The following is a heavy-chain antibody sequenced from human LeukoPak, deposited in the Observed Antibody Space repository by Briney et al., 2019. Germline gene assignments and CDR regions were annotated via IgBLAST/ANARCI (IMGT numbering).Heavy chain of an antibody. CDR3: TTDPLLWFGDPDDSFDAFDI. J-gene: IGHJ3*02. D-gene: IGHD3-10*01. V-gene: IGHV3-15*01. Sequence: GGSLRLSCAASGFTVSNAWMSWVRQAPGKGLEWVGRIKSKTDGGTTDYAAPVKGRFTISRDDSKNTLYLQMNSLKTEDTDVYYCTTDPLLWFGDPDDSFDAFDIWGQGTMVTVSS. CDR1: GFTVSNAW. CDR2: IKSKTDGGTT.